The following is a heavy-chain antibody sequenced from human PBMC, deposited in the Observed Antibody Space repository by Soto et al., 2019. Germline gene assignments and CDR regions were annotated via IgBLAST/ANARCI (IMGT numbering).Heavy chain of an antibody. Sequence: QVQLVESGGGVVQPGRSLRLSCVASGFTFSSYAMYWVRQAPGKGLEWVAVISYDGSNKYYADSVKGRFTISRDNSKNTLYVQMNSLRAEDTAVYYCAKGHIDSSGYALYWYFDLWGRGTLVTVSS. D-gene: IGHD3-22*01. CDR1: GFTFSSYA. V-gene: IGHV3-30-3*01. CDR2: ISYDGSNK. J-gene: IGHJ2*01. CDR3: AKGHIDSSGYALYWYFDL.